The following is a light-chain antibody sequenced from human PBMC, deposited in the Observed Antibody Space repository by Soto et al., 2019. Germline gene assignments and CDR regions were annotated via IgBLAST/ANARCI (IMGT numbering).Light chain of an antibody. V-gene: IGKV3-11*01. CDR2: DAS. CDR1: QSVSSY. Sequence: EIVLTQSPATLSLSPGERATLSCRASQSVSSYVAWYQQKPGQAPRLLIYDASNRATGIPARFSGSGSGTDFTVTISSLEPEDFAVYYCQPRSNWPQITFGQGTRLEI. J-gene: IGKJ5*01. CDR3: QPRSNWPQIT.